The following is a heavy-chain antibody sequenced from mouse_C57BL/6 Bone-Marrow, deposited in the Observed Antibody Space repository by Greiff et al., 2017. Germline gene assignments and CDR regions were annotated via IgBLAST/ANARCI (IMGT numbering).Heavy chain of an antibody. CDR1: GFNIKDDY. Sequence: EVQLVESGAELVRPGASVKLSCTASGFNIKDDYMHWVKQRPEQGLEWIGWIDPENGDTEYASKFQGKAAITADPSSNTAYLQLSSLTSEDTAVYYCTTVVATSHWYFDVWGTGTTVTVSS. CDR2: IDPENGDT. CDR3: TTVVATSHWYFDV. J-gene: IGHJ1*03. D-gene: IGHD1-1*01. V-gene: IGHV14-4*01.